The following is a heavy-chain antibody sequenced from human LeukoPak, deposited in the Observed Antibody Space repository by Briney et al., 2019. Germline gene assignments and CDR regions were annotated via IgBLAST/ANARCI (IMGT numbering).Heavy chain of an antibody. V-gene: IGHV4-31*03. J-gene: IGHJ5*02. D-gene: IGHD2/OR15-2a*01. CDR1: GGSISGAYY. CDR3: AREIVVDSTLWVDP. Sequence: SQTLSLTCSVSGGSISGAYYWSWIRQHPGKGLEYFGYIYYSGTTYYNPSLQSRVTISVDTSKNQFSLKLNSVTAADTAVYYCAREIVVDSTLWVDPWGQGTLVTVSS. CDR2: IYYSGTT.